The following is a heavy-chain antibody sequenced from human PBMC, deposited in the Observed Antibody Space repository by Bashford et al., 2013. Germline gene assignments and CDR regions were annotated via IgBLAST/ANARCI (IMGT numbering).Heavy chain of an antibody. Sequence: SGPTLVKPTQTLTLSCTFSGFSLSSNDVGVGWIRQPPGKALEWLALIYWNDDKHFSPSLKSRLTITKDTSKNQVVLTVTNMDPVDTATYYCAHRPPYYDSGGCDAFDIVGPKGQVVTVSS. V-gene: IGHV2-5*01. CDR2: IYWNDDK. CDR3: AHRPPYYDSGGCDAFDI. CDR1: GFSLSSNDVG. J-gene: IGHJ3*02. D-gene: IGHD3-22*01.